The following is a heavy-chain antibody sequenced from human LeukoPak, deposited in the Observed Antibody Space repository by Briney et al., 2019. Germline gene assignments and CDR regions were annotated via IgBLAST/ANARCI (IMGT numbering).Heavy chain of an antibody. CDR3: ARELLRGITAGIAAALDI. J-gene: IGHJ3*02. V-gene: IGHV3-21*01. Sequence: PGGSLRLSCAASGFTFSSYSMNWVRQAPGKGLEWVSSISSSSSYIYCADSVKGRFTISRDNAKNSLYLQMNSLRAEDTAVYYCARELLRGITAGIAAALDIWGQGTMVTVSS. CDR2: ISSSSSYI. D-gene: IGHD6-13*01. CDR1: GFTFSSYS.